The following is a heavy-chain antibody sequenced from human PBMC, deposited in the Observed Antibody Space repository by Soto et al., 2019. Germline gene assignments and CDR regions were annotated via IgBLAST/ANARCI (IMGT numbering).Heavy chain of an antibody. CDR3: AKVYCSGGSCYSPGTVWFDP. D-gene: IGHD2-15*01. CDR1: GYTFTSYD. V-gene: IGHV1-8*01. J-gene: IGHJ5*02. CDR2: MNPNSGNT. Sequence: ASVKVSCKASGYTFTSYDINWVRQATGQGLEWMGWMNPNSGNTGYAQKFQGRVTMTRNTSISTAYMELSSLRSEDTAVYYCAKVYCSGGSCYSPGTVWFDPWGQGTLVTVSS.